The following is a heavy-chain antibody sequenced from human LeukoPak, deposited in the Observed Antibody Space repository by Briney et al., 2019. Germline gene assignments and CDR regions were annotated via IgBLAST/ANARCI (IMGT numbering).Heavy chain of an antibody. V-gene: IGHV3-21*01. CDR1: GFTFNSYS. CDR2: ISSSSSYI. D-gene: IGHD3-10*01. J-gene: IGHJ6*03. Sequence: GGTLRLSCAASGFTFNSYSMNWVRQAPGEGLEWVSSISSSSSYIYYADSVKGRFTISRDNAKNSLYLQMNSLRAEDTAVYYCARGDLGELLVYYYYYMDVWGKGTTVTVSS. CDR3: ARGDLGELLVYYYYYMDV.